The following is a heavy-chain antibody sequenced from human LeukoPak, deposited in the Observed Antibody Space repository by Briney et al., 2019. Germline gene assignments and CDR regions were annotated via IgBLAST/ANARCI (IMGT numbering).Heavy chain of an antibody. CDR2: IIPILGIA. CDR1: GGTFSSYA. V-gene: IGHV1-69*04. CDR3: GRANYSYDSSGPYDAFD. J-gene: IGHJ3*02. D-gene: IGHD3-22*01. Sequence: ASVKVSCKASGGTFSSYAISWVRQAPGQGLEWMGRIIPILGIANYAQKFQGRVTITADKSTSTAYMELSSLRSEDTAVYYCGRANYSYDSSGPYDAFDIGAKGQWSPSLQ.